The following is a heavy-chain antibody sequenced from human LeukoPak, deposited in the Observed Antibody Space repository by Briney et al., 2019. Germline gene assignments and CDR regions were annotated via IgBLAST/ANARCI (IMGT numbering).Heavy chain of an antibody. V-gene: IGHV3-30*03. CDR3: ARAAAETGAFRDNWFDP. D-gene: IGHD6-19*01. J-gene: IGHJ5*02. CDR1: GFTFSNYW. Sequence: PGGSLRLSCAASGFTFSNYWMSWVRQAPGKGLEWVAVISDDGKNKIYADSVKGRFTISRDNSKNTLYLQMNSLRAEDTALYYCARAAAETGAFRDNWFDPWGQGTLVTVSS. CDR2: ISDDGKNK.